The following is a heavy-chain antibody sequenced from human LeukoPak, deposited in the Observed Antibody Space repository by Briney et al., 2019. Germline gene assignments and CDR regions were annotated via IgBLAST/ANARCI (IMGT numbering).Heavy chain of an antibody. J-gene: IGHJ5*02. CDR3: ARIGYGSGSPTNL. Sequence: SETLSLTCTVSGGSISSGSYYWSWIRQPDGKGLEWIGRSYIRGSTDYNPTLKSRVTISVDTSKNQFSLKLNSVTAADTAVYYCARIGYGSGSPTNLWGQGTLATVSS. D-gene: IGHD3-10*01. CDR1: GGSISSGSYY. V-gene: IGHV4-61*02. CDR2: SYIRGST.